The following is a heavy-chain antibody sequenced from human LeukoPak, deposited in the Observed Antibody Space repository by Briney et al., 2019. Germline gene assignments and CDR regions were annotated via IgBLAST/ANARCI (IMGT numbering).Heavy chain of an antibody. CDR1: GGAFSGYY. CDR2: INHSGST. CDR3: ARGRKTSIAARPVYYYMDV. Sequence: ALSLTLAVYGGAFSGYYWSWVRPPPRQGLGWIWEINHSGSTNYNPSLKSRVTISVDTSKNQFSLKLSSVTAADTAVYYCARGRKTSIAARPVYYYMDVWGKGTTVTVSS. J-gene: IGHJ6*03. V-gene: IGHV4-34*01. D-gene: IGHD6-6*01.